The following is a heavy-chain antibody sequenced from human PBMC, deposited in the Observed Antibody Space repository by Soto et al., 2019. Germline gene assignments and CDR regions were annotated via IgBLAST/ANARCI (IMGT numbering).Heavy chain of an antibody. CDR3: AKDAAAGTSWGGFDP. CDR2: ISGSGGST. Sequence: EVQLLESGGGLVQPGGSLRLSCAASGFTFSSYAMSWVRQAPGKGLEWVSAISGSGGSTYYADSVKGRFTISRDNSKKTLDLQMNSLRAEDTAVYYCAKDAAAGTSWGGFDPWGQGTLVTVSS. V-gene: IGHV3-23*01. J-gene: IGHJ5*02. CDR1: GFTFSSYA. D-gene: IGHD6-13*01.